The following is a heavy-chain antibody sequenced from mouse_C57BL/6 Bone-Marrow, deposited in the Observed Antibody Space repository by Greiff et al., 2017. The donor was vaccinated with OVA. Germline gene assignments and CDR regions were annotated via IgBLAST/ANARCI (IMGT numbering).Heavy chain of an antibody. CDR2: IWSGGST. CDR1: GFSLTSYG. V-gene: IGHV2-2*01. Sequence: VMLVESGPGLVQPSQSLSITCTVSGFSLTSYGVHWVRQSPGKGLEWLGVIWSGGSTDYNAAFISRLSISKDNSKSQVFFKMNSLQADDTAIYYCARYSNYPWYFDVWGTGTTVTVSS. CDR3: ARYSNYPWYFDV. D-gene: IGHD2-5*01. J-gene: IGHJ1*03.